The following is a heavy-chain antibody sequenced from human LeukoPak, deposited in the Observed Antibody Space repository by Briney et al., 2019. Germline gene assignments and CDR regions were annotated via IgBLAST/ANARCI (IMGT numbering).Heavy chain of an antibody. D-gene: IGHD6-13*01. Sequence: ETLSLTCAVYGGSFSGYYWSWVRQAPGKGLEWVSVIYSGGSTYYADSVKGRFTISRHNSKNTLYLQMNSLRAEDTAVYYCARESAAAANAFDIWGQGTMVTVSS. CDR1: GGSFSGYY. J-gene: IGHJ3*02. CDR3: ARESAAAANAFDI. V-gene: IGHV3-53*04. CDR2: IYSGGST.